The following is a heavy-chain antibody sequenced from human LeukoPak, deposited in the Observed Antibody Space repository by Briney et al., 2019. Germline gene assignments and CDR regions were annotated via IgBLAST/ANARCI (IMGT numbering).Heavy chain of an antibody. J-gene: IGHJ3*01. V-gene: IGHV3-48*03. Sequence: GGSLRLSYAASGFTFSTYEMDWVRQAPGKGLEWVSYISGSSTKISYADSVKGRFAISRDNAKNSVYLQMNSLRAEDTAVYYCVTEYDSSDFDAFDFWGQGTVVTVSS. D-gene: IGHD3-22*01. CDR3: VTEYDSSDFDAFDF. CDR1: GFTFSTYE. CDR2: ISGSSTKI.